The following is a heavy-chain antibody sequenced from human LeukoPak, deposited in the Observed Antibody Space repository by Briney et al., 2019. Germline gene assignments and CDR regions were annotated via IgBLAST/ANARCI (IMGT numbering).Heavy chain of an antibody. CDR1: GYTFTGYY. Sequence: ASVKVSCKASGYTFTGYYMHWVRQAPGQGLEWMGRINPNSGGTNYAQKFQGRVTMTRDTSISTAYMELSRLRSDDTAVYYCAREQFPAKRGATPFDYWGQGILVTVSS. CDR3: AREQFPAKRGATPFDY. D-gene: IGHD1-26*01. V-gene: IGHV1-2*06. CDR2: INPNSGGT. J-gene: IGHJ4*02.